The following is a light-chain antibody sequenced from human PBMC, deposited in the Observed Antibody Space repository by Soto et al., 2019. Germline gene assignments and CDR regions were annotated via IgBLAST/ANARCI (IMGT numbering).Light chain of an antibody. CDR1: SSDVGGYNY. V-gene: IGLV2-14*01. CDR2: HVD. CDR3: SSYTISSTVV. J-gene: IGLJ3*02. Sequence: QSVLTQPASVSGSPGQSITMSCTGTSSDVGGYNYVSWYQQHPGKAPKLIIYHVDNRPSGVSNRFSGSKSGNTASLTISGLRAEDEADYYCSSYTISSTVVFGGGTKLTVL.